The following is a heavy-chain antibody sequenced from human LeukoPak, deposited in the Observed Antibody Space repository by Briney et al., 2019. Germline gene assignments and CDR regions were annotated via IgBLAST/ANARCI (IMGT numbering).Heavy chain of an antibody. D-gene: IGHD4-23*01. CDR1: GFTFSSYG. Sequence: AGGSLRLSCAASGFTFSSYGMHWVRQAPGKGREWVAVIWYDGSNIYYGDSAKGRFTISRDNSKNTLYLQMNSLRAEDTAVYYCARDSRTTVVTWRNYYGMDVWGQGTTVTVSS. CDR3: ARDSRTTVVTWRNYYGMDV. CDR2: IWYDGSNI. J-gene: IGHJ6*02. V-gene: IGHV3-33*01.